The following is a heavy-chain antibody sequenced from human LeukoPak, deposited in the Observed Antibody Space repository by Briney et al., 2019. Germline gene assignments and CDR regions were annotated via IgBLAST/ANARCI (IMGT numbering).Heavy chain of an antibody. D-gene: IGHD3-22*01. J-gene: IGHJ4*02. Sequence: GESLKISCKGSGHSFANYWIAWVRQMPGKGLEWMGIIYPGDSDTRYSPSFQGQVTISADKSISTAYLQWSSLKASDTAMYYCARRDSSGYYYEVDYWGQGTLVTVSS. CDR1: GHSFANYW. V-gene: IGHV5-51*01. CDR2: IYPGDSDT. CDR3: ARRDSSGYYYEVDY.